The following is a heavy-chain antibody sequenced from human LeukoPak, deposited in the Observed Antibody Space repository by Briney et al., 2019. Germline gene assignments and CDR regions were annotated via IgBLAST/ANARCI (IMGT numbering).Heavy chain of an antibody. CDR2: INHSGST. Sequence: SETLSLTCAVYGRSFSVYYWSWIRQPPGKGLEWIGEINHSGSTNYNPSLKSRVTISVDTSKNQFSLKLSPVTAADTAVYYCARGRVLVSSWWETRNEFDYWGQGTLVTVSS. D-gene: IGHD6-13*01. CDR3: ARGRVLVSSWWETRNEFDY. J-gene: IGHJ4*02. CDR1: GRSFSVYY. V-gene: IGHV4-34*01.